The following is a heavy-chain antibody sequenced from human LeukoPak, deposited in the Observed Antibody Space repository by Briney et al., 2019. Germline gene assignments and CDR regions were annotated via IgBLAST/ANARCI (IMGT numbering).Heavy chain of an antibody. CDR3: ARDARVYYYDSSGYYYPY. CDR2: INPSGGST. D-gene: IGHD3-22*01. J-gene: IGHJ4*02. V-gene: IGHV1-46*03. Sequence: ASVKVSCKASGYTFTSYYMHWVLQAPGHGLEWMGIINPSGGSTSYAQKFQGRVTMTRDTSTSTVYMELSSLRSEDTAVYYCARDARVYYYDSSGYYYPYWGQGTLVTVSS. CDR1: GYTFTSYY.